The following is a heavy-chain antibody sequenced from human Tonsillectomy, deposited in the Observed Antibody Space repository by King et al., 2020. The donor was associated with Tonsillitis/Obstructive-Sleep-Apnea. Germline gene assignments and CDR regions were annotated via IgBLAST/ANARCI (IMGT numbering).Heavy chain of an antibody. Sequence: VQLVESGGGVVQPGRSLRLSCAASGFTFSSYAMHWVRQAPGKGLEWVAVISYDGRNKYYADSVKGRFTISRDNSKNTLYLQMNSLRAEDTAVYYCARETTVVTYFDYWGQGTLVTVSS. V-gene: IGHV3-30*04. CDR3: ARETTVVTYFDY. D-gene: IGHD4-23*01. CDR1: GFTFSSYA. J-gene: IGHJ4*02. CDR2: ISYDGRNK.